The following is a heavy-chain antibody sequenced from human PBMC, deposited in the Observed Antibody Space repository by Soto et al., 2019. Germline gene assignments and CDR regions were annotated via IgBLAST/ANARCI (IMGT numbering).Heavy chain of an antibody. CDR2: ISAYNGNT. D-gene: IGHD6-13*01. Sequence: ASVKVSCKASGYTFTSYGISWVRQAPGQGLEWMGWISAYNGNTNYAQKLQGRVTMTTDTSTSTAYMEPMSLRSADTAVYYCEPKGSLSSHNPGYYYYYGMDVWGQGTTVTVSS. CDR1: GYTFTSYG. V-gene: IGHV1-18*01. CDR3: EPKGSLSSHNPGYYYYYGMDV. J-gene: IGHJ6*02.